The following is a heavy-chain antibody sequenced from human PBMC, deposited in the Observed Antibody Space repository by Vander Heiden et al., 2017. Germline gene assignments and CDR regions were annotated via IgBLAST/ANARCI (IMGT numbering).Heavy chain of an antibody. CDR2: ISWNSGSI. V-gene: IGHV3-9*01. CDR1: GFTFDDYA. D-gene: IGHD6-13*01. CDR3: ARVISSRSHYYYYYGMDV. J-gene: IGHJ6*02. Sequence: EVQLVESGGGLVQPGRSLRLSCAASGFTFDDYAMHGVRQGPGKGLEWVSGISWNSGSIGYADSVKGRFTISRDNAKNSLYLQMNSLRAEDTALYYCARVISSRSHYYYYYGMDVWGQGTTVTVSS.